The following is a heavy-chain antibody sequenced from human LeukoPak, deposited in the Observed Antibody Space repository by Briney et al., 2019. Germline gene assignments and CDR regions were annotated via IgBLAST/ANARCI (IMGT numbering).Heavy chain of an antibody. CDR3: ARDRRDTAMVPRAFDI. D-gene: IGHD5-18*01. J-gene: IGHJ3*02. Sequence: SETLSLTCTVSGGSISSYYWSWIRQPPGKGLEWIGYIYYSGSTNYNPSLKSRVTISVDTSKNQFSLKLSSVTAADTAVYYCARDRRDTAMVPRAFDIWGQGTMVTVSS. CDR1: GGSISSYY. V-gene: IGHV4-59*01. CDR2: IYYSGST.